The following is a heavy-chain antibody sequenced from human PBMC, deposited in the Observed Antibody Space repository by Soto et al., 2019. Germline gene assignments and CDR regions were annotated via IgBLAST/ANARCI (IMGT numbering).Heavy chain of an antibody. J-gene: IGHJ4*02. Sequence: SVKVSCKASGGTFSRNTISWVRQAPGQGLEWMGGIIPIFGTANYAQKFQGRVTITADESTNTAYMELSRLRSEDTAVYYCARQFDYDSSGYYYAYWGQGTLVTVSS. V-gene: IGHV1-69*13. CDR1: GGTFSRNT. CDR2: IIPIFGTA. CDR3: ARQFDYDSSGYYYAY. D-gene: IGHD3-22*01.